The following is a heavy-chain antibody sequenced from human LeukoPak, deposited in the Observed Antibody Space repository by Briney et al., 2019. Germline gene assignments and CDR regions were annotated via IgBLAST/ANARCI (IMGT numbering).Heavy chain of an antibody. J-gene: IGHJ4*02. V-gene: IGHV3-48*01. CDR2: ISSSISTI. CDR3: ARFAEVWGSYRRFDD. D-gene: IGHD3-16*02. Sequence: GGSLRLSCAASGFTFSNCGMNWVRQAPGKGLEWVSYISSSISTIYYADSVKGRFTISRDNAKNSLYLQMNSLRAEDTAVYYCARFAEVWGSYRRFDDWGQGTLVTVSS. CDR1: GFTFSNCG.